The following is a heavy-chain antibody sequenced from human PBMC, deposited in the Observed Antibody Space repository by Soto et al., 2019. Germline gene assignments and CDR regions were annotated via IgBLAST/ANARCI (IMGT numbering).Heavy chain of an antibody. CDR3: AKDNSPVWFGELPNPDY. V-gene: IGHV3-30*18. CDR1: GFTFSSYG. CDR2: ISYDGSNK. J-gene: IGHJ4*02. D-gene: IGHD3-10*01. Sequence: GGSLRLSCAASGFTFSSYGMHWVRQAPGKGLEWVAVISYDGSNKYYADSVKGRFTISRDNSKNTLYLQMNSLRAEDTAVYYCAKDNSPVWFGELPNPDYWGQGTLVTVSS.